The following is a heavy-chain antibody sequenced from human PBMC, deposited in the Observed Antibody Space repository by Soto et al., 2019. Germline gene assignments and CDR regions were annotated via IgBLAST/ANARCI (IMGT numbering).Heavy chain of an antibody. D-gene: IGHD2-8*01. J-gene: IGHJ2*01. V-gene: IGHV4-30-4*01. CDR3: AREIMPLTNDWYFDL. Sequence: QVQLQESGPGLVKPSETLSLTCTVSGGSISGGVHSWSWIRQPPGKGLEWIGHIFDSGSTYYNPSLKRRLTISVDTCKNQFSLRLSSVTAADTAVYYCAREIMPLTNDWYFDLWGRGTLVTVSS. CDR1: GGSISGGVHS. CDR2: IFDSGST.